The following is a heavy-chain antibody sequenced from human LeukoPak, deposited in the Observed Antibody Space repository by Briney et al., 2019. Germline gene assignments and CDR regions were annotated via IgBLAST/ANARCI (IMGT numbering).Heavy chain of an antibody. J-gene: IGHJ4*02. V-gene: IGHV4-59*08. CDR2: IYYAGGT. CDR1: GGSIGSDY. CDR3: AKYGNSGWVIDN. D-gene: IGHD6-19*01. Sequence: SETLSLTCTVSGGSIGSDYWTWIRQPPGKGLEYIGYIYYAGGTNYNPSLKSRVTISVDTSKNQFSLKLSSVTAADTAVYFCAKYGNSGWVIDNWGQGTLVTVSS.